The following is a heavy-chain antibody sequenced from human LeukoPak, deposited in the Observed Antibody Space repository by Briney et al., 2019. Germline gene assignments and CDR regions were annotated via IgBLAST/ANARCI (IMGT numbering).Heavy chain of an antibody. CDR3: ARGRLWFGELAARLAYFDY. V-gene: IGHV4-61*02. CDR2: IYTSGST. Sequence: PSQTLSLTCTGAGVSISSGSYDWSWIRQPPGKILEVIGRIYTSGSTNYNPSRKRRVTVSLKSSENQFSLKLSSVTAADTAVYYCARGRLWFGELAARLAYFDYWGQGNLVTVSS. D-gene: IGHD3-10*01. CDR1: GVSISSGSYD. J-gene: IGHJ4*02.